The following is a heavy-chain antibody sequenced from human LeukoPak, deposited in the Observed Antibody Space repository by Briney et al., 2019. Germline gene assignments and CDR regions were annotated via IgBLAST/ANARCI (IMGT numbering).Heavy chain of an antibody. CDR1: GFTFSSYS. Sequence: GGSLRLSCAASGFTFSSYSMNWVRQAPGKGLEWVSSISSSSSYIYYADSVKGRFTISRDNAKNSLYLQMNSLRAEDTAVCYCARATYDSSGYHHDYWGQGTLVTVSS. CDR2: ISSSSSYI. V-gene: IGHV3-21*01. D-gene: IGHD3-22*01. CDR3: ARATYDSSGYHHDY. J-gene: IGHJ4*02.